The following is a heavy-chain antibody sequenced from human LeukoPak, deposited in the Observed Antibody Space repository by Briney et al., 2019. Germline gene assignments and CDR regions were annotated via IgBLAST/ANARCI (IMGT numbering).Heavy chain of an antibody. CDR3: AKEHTYSSSWYDYYYGMDV. CDR2: ISYDGSNK. V-gene: IGHV3-30*18. CDR1: GFTFSSYG. D-gene: IGHD6-13*01. J-gene: IGHJ6*02. Sequence: GRSLRLSCAASGFTFSSYGMHWVRQAPGKGLEWVAVISYDGSNKYYADSVKGRFTISRDNSKNTLYLQMNSLRAEDTAVYYCAKEHTYSSSWYDYYYGMDVWGQGTTVNVSS.